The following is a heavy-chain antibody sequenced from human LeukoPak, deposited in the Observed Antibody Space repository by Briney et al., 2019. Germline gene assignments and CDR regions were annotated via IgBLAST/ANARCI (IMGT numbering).Heavy chain of an antibody. CDR1: GNYFSRDW. D-gene: IGHD2-15*01. CDR3: ARTPTCPSCHFDS. V-gene: IGHV3-74*01. CDR2: ISTDGSST. J-gene: IGHJ4*02. Sequence: GSLRPFFAASGNYFSRDWMHLGRQAPGEGLGLVSRISTDGSSTTYADSVKGRFTISRDNAKNTLYLQMNSLRAEDTAVYYCARTPTCPSCHFDSWGQGTLVTVSS.